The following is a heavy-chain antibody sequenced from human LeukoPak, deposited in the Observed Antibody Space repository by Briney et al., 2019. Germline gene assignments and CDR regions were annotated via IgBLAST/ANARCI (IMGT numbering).Heavy chain of an antibody. V-gene: IGHV1-18*01. Sequence: ASVKVSCKASGYTFSSYAISWVRQAPGQGLEWMGWISAYNGNTNFAQKLQARVTMTTDTSTSTAYMELRSLRSDDTAVYYCARLVAAEYFVSGNSFDYWGQGTLVTVSS. J-gene: IGHJ4*02. CDR2: ISAYNGNT. D-gene: IGHD3-10*01. CDR1: GYTFSSYA. CDR3: ARLVAAEYFVSGNSFDY.